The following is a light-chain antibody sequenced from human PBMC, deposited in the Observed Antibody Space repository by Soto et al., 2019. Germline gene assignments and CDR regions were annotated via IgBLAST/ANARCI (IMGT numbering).Light chain of an antibody. J-gene: IGLJ2*01. CDR3: SSYAGSNTFI. CDR2: EVT. CDR1: SSDVGGYNY. V-gene: IGLV2-8*01. Sequence: QSALTQPPSASGSPGQSVTVSCTGTSSDVGGYNYVSWYQQHPGRAPKVIIYEVTKRPSGVPDRFSGSKSVNTASLTVSGLQAEDEADNYCSSYAGSNTFIFGGGTKLTVL.